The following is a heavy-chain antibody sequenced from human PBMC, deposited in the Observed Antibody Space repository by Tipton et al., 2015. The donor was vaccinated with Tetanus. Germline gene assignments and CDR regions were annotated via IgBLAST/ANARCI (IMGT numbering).Heavy chain of an antibody. CDR2: VSFSGNT. CDR3: ARIHDYWSGYFDF. Sequence: TLSLTCTVSGGSIINTTWLTWVRQPPGKGLEWLGYVSFSGNTRYNPSLKSRVTISVDTSKNQFSLKMGSVAAADTAVYYCARIHDYWSGYFDFWGQGTLVTVSP. CDR1: GGSIINTTW. V-gene: IGHV4-4*02. D-gene: IGHD3-3*01. J-gene: IGHJ4*02.